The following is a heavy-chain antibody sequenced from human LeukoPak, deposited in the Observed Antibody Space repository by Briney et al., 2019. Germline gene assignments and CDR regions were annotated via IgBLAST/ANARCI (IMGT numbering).Heavy chain of an antibody. CDR3: ARLRFLEWYDIGGWFDP. D-gene: IGHD3-3*01. CDR1: GGSISSYY. CDR2: IYYSGST. V-gene: IGHV4-59*01. Sequence: SETLSLTCTVSGGSISSYYWSWIRQPPGKGLEWIGYIYYSGSTNYNPSLKSRVTISVDTSKNQFSLKLSSATAADTAVYYCARLRFLEWYDIGGWFDPWGQGTLVTVSS. J-gene: IGHJ5*02.